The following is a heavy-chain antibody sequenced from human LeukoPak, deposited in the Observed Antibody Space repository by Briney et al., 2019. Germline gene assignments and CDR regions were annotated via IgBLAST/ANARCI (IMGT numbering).Heavy chain of an antibody. CDR3: ARLGMRQQHPWSGSSYYYYYMDV. Sequence: SSVKVSCKASGGTFSSYAISWVRQAPGQGLEWMGGIIPIFCTANYAQKFQGRVTIAADESPSTAYMELSSLRYEDTAVYYCARLGMRQQHPWSGSSYYYYYMDVWGKGTTVTVSS. CDR2: IIPIFCTA. V-gene: IGHV1-69*01. CDR1: GGTFSSYA. J-gene: IGHJ6*03. D-gene: IGHD6-13*01.